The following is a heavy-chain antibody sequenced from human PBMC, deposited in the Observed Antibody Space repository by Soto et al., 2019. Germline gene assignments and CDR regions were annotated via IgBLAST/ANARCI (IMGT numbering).Heavy chain of an antibody. CDR1: GFSLITTGAG. V-gene: IGHV2-5*02. CDR3: ARRQSIMIRGANAFDI. J-gene: IGHJ3*02. Sequence: QITLKESGPTLVQPTQTLTLTCPFSGFSLITTGAGVGWIRQPPGKAPEWLALIYWDGEKRYSPALKSRLTITKDSSKNQVVLTMTNMDPVDTATYYCARRQSIMIRGANAFDIWGQGTFLSVSS. D-gene: IGHD3-10*01. CDR2: IYWDGEK.